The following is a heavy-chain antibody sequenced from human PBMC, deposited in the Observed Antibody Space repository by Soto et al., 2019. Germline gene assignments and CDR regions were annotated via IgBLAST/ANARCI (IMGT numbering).Heavy chain of an antibody. CDR3: AKDTISSPYYMDV. Sequence: EVQVLESGGGSVQPGGSLRLSCAASGFTFSNFAMSWVRHAPGKGLEWVSEITGSTGTTYYADSVRGRFIISRDNSKNTVHLQMNSLRPEDTAVYYCAKDTISSPYYMDVWGKGTTVTVSS. V-gene: IGHV3-23*01. CDR1: GFTFSNFA. J-gene: IGHJ6*03. D-gene: IGHD2-2*01. CDR2: ITGSTGTT.